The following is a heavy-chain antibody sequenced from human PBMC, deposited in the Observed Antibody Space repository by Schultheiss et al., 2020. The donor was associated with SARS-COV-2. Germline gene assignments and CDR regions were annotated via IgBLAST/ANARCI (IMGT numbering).Heavy chain of an antibody. V-gene: IGHV3-21*01. CDR3: ARVAMTTVTELDY. CDR2: ISSSSTYI. J-gene: IGHJ4*02. CDR1: GFSFRSYT. Sequence: GGSLRLSCAASGFSFRSYTMNWVRQAPGKGLEWVSSISSSSTYIHYADSLKGRFTISRDNAKNSLYLQMNSLRAEDTAVYYCARVAMTTVTELDYWGQGTLVTGSS. D-gene: IGHD4-17*01.